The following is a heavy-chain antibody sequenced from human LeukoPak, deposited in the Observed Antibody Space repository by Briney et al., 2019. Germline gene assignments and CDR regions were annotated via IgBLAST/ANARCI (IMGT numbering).Heavy chain of an antibody. CDR1: GGTFSSYA. CDR2: VIPIFGTA. J-gene: IGHJ6*03. D-gene: IGHD3-3*01. CDR3: AREVRFLEWFYYYMDV. Sequence: SVKVSCKASGGTFSSYAISWVGQAPGQGREWMGGVIPIFGTANYAQKFQGRVTITTDESTSTAYMELSSLRSEDTAVYYCAREVRFLEWFYYYMDVWGKGTTVTVSS. V-gene: IGHV1-69*05.